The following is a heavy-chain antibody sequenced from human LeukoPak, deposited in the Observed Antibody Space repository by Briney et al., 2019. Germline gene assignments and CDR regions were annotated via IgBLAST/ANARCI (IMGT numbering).Heavy chain of an antibody. D-gene: IGHD3-9*01. CDR2: VYDRRSI. V-gene: IGHV4-59*12. Sequence: PSETLSLTWTVSGASIGSNYWSCIRQPPREGRGWNGYVYDRRSIYYNMHLKIRVAIPVHTSKHQFSLKLSSVTAADTAVYYCASTDYDILTGYAFDIWGEGTMVTVSS. CDR3: ASTDYDILTGYAFDI. J-gene: IGHJ3*02. CDR1: GASIGSNY.